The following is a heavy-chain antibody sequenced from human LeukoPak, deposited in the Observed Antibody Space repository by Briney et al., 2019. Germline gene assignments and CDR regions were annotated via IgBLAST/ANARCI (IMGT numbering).Heavy chain of an antibody. Sequence: SETLSLTCAVYGGSFSGYYWSWIRQPPGKGLEWIGEINHSGGTNYNPSLKSRVTISVDTSKNQFSLKLSSVTAADTAVYHCARVRGSYWGQGTLVTVSS. CDR1: GGSFSGYY. D-gene: IGHD1-26*01. CDR3: ARVRGSY. CDR2: INHSGGT. J-gene: IGHJ4*02. V-gene: IGHV4-34*01.